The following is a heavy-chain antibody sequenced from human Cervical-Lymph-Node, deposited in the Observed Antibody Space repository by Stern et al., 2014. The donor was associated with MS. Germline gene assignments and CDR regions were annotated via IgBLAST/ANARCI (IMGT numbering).Heavy chain of an antibody. CDR3: MGVGDAMHV. CDR1: GFSLSNSG. V-gene: IGHV3-30*03. J-gene: IGHJ6*02. CDR2: MSFVGGNK. Sequence: VQLVESGGGVVQPGRSLTLSCAASGFSLSNSGMHWVRQAPGQGLEWVAVMSFVGGNKKYGDSVKGRFSISRDIANNTLFLQMNSLRPEDTAVYYCMGVGDAMHVWGQGTTVIVSS.